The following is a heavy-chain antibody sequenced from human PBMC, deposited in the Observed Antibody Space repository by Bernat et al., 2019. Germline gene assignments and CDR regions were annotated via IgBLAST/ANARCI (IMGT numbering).Heavy chain of an antibody. J-gene: IGHJ3*02. CDR3: AREGYYYDSSGYSAAFDI. CDR1: GFTFSSYG. D-gene: IGHD3-22*01. Sequence: QVQLVESGGGVVQPGRSLRLSCAASGFTFSSYGMHWVRQAPGKGLEWVAVIWYDGSNKYYADSVKGRFTISRDNSKNTLYLQMNSLRAEDTAVYYCAREGYYYDSSGYSAAFDIWVQGTMVTVSS. V-gene: IGHV3-33*01. CDR2: IWYDGSNK.